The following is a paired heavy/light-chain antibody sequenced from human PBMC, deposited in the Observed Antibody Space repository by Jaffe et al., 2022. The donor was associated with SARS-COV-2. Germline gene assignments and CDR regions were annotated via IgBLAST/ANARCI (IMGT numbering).Heavy chain of an antibody. CDR3: AKCGGYYTSSSTRYFDL. Sequence: EVQLLESGGGLVQPGGSLRLSCAASGFTFNNFAMGWVRQAPGKGLEWVSVTSDAGASTYYADSVKGRFTISRDNSKNTLYLQMNSLRAEDTALYYCAKCGGYYTSSSTRYFDLWGRGTLVTVSS. J-gene: IGHJ2*01. V-gene: IGHV3-23*01. D-gene: IGHD3-3*01. CDR1: GFTFNNFA. CDR2: TSDAGAST.
Light chain of an antibody. J-gene: IGKJ1*01. CDR3: QQYGNSLWT. CDR1: QSVNSAY. V-gene: IGKV3-20*01. Sequence: EIVLTQSPGTLSLSPGESATLSCRASQSVNSAYLAWYQQKPGQAPRLLIYGASSRATGIPDRFSGSGSGTDFTLTISRLEPEDFAVYYCQQYGNSLWTFGQGTKVEIK. CDR2: GAS.